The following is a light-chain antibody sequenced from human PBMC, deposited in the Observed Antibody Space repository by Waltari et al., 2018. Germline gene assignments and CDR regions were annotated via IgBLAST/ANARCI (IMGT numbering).Light chain of an antibody. CDR2: AAS. CDR1: QSVSTK. CDR3: QHYEGWPPWT. V-gene: IGKV3-15*01. J-gene: IGKJ1*01. Sequence: EIVLTQSPATLSVSPGERATLSCRASQSVSTKVAWYQQRPGQAPRLPIYAASSRATGVPARFGGSGSETDFTLTISGLQSEDFAVYYCQHYEGWPPWTFGQGTKV.